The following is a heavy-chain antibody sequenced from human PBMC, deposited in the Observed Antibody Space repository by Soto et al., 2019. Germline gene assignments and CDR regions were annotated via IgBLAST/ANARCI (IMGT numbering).Heavy chain of an antibody. J-gene: IGHJ4*02. Sequence: GGSLRLSCVASGLTFGSRAMSWARQAPGKGLEWVSAIIDDGGRAYYADSVKGRFTISRDNFKNTLSLQMNSLRAEDTAVYYCAKDKMEQWLVGGYFDYWGQGTQVTVSS. D-gene: IGHD6-19*01. V-gene: IGHV3-23*01. CDR1: GLTFGSRA. CDR2: IIDDGGRA. CDR3: AKDKMEQWLVGGYFDY.